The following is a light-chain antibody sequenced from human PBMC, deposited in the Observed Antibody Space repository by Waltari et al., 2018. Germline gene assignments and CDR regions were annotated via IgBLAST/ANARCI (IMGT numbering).Light chain of an antibody. CDR2: KIN. J-gene: IGLJ3*02. V-gene: IGLV8-61*01. CDR3: VLYMGSGIWV. Sequence: WYQQTPGPAPRTLWYKINNLSSGVPVRFSGSMLGYKAALTVTRAQAEAEPDYYCVLYMGSGIWVFGGGTKLTVL.